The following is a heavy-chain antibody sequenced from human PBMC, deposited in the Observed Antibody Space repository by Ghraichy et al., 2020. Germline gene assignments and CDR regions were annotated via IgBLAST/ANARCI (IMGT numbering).Heavy chain of an antibody. CDR2: FTNDGSTT. V-gene: IGHV3-74*01. CDR3: ATGDSYFYNY. Sequence: GGSLRLSCAASGLTFSRYCMHWVRQAPGKGLVWVSLFTNDGSTTRYADSVKGRFTISRDNAKNTVYLQMNSLRAEDTAVYFCATGDSYFYNYWGQGTLVTVSS. CDR1: GLTFSRYC. J-gene: IGHJ4*02. D-gene: IGHD3-10*01.